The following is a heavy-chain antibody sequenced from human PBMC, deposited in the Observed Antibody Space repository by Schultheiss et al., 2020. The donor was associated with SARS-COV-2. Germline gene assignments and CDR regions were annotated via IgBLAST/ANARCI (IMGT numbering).Heavy chain of an antibody. CDR3: ARVRDWNFPLGYYMDV. CDR1: GFTFSSYA. Sequence: GGSLRLSCAASGFTFSSYAMSWVRQAPGKGLEWVSAISGSGGSTYYADSVKGRFTISRHNSKNTLYLQMNSLRAEDTAVYYCARVRDWNFPLGYYMDVWDKGTTVTVSS. V-gene: IGHV3-23*01. J-gene: IGHJ6*03. CDR2: ISGSGGST. D-gene: IGHD1-7*01.